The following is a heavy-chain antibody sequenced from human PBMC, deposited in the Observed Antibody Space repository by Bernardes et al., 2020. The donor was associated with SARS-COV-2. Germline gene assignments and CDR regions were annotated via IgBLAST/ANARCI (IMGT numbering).Heavy chain of an antibody. CDR2: INPNTGGT. V-gene: IGHV1-2*02. D-gene: IGHD2-21*02. CDR3: ARTRTTISTTGIPVDY. J-gene: IGHJ4*02. Sequence: ASVKVSCKASGYTFTGYFIHWVRHAPGQRPEWMGWINPNTGGTHYVQKFQGRVTMTRDTSITTAYMELTWLGPDDTAIYYCARTRTTISTTGIPVDYWGQGTLVTVSS. CDR1: GYTFTGYF.